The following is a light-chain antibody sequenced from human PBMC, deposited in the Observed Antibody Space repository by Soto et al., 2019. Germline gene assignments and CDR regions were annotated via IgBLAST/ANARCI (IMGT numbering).Light chain of an antibody. J-gene: IGKJ1*01. V-gene: IGKV3-15*01. CDR1: QSVSSK. Sequence: EIVMTQSPATLSVSPGERATLSCRASQSVSSKLAWYQQKPGQAPRLLIYGASTRATGIPARFSGSGSGTEFTLTISSLQSEDFAVYYCQQYNNWPPCTFGQGTKV. CDR3: QQYNNWPPCT. CDR2: GAS.